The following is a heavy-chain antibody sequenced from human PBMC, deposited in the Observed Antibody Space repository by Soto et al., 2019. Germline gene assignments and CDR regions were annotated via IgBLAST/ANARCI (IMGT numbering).Heavy chain of an antibody. V-gene: IGHV1-18*01. D-gene: IGHD5-12*01. Sequence: ASVKVSCKASGYTFTSYGISWVRQAPGQGLEWMGWISAYNGNTNYAQKLQGRVTMTTDTSTSTAYMELRSLRSGDTAVYYCARDLLHQGRWLQFSNWFDPWGRGTLVTVSS. CDR2: ISAYNGNT. CDR1: GYTFTSYG. CDR3: ARDLLHQGRWLQFSNWFDP. J-gene: IGHJ5*02.